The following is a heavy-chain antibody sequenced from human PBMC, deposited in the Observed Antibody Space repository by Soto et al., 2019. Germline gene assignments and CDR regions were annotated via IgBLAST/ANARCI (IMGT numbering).Heavy chain of an antibody. CDR1: GFTFSNYN. CDR2: ISGSSIYI. J-gene: IGHJ5*02. V-gene: IGHV3-21*01. CDR3: AREGALKPFSS. Sequence: GALRLSCVASGFTFSNYNMNWVRQAPGKGLEWVSHISGSSIYIHYADSVRGRFTISRDNAKNSVYLQMDSLRVEDTAVYYCAREGALKPFSSWGQGALVTVSS.